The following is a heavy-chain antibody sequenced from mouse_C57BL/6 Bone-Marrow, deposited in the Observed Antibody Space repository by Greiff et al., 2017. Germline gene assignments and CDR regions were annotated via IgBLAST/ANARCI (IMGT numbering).Heavy chain of an antibody. CDR3: ASRYGNYGDY. V-gene: IGHV1-9*01. D-gene: IGHD2-1*01. CDR1: GYTFTGYW. J-gene: IGHJ2*01. Sequence: VQLQQSGAELMKPGASVKLSCKATGYTFTGYWIEWVKQRPGHGLEWIGEILPGSGSNNYTEQIKGKATFTADTSSNTAYMQLSSLTAEDSAIYYCASRYGNYGDYWGQGTTLTGSS. CDR2: ILPGSGSN.